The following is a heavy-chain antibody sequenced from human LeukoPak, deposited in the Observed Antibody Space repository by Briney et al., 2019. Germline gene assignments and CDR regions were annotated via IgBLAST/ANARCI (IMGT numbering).Heavy chain of an antibody. V-gene: IGHV5-51*01. CDR2: IYPGDSDT. Sequence: GESLKISCKGSGYSFTSYLIGWVRQMPGKGLEWMGIIYPGDSDTRYSPSFQGQVTISADKSISTAYLQGISLRPSDTRMYYCVTQLTRGWSPNHGIAVWGQGTTVTVSS. J-gene: IGHJ6*02. CDR3: VTQLTRGWSPNHGIAV. CDR1: GYSFTSYL. D-gene: IGHD6-19*01.